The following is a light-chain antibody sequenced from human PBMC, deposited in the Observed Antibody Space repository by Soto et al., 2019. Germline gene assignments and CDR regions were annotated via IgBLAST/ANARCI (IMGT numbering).Light chain of an antibody. J-gene: IGLJ3*02. Sequence: QSALTQPRSVSGSPGQSVTFSCTGTSGDIGAYNYVSWYQFHPGKAPKMIIYDVNKRPSGVPDRFSGSKSGNTASLTSSWLQAEDEADYYCCSYAHTSGVFGGGTKLTVL. V-gene: IGLV2-11*01. CDR3: CSYAHTSGV. CDR2: DVN. CDR1: SGDIGAYNY.